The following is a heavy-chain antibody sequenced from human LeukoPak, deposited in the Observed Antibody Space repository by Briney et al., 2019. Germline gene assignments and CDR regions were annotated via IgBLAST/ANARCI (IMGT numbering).Heavy chain of an antibody. CDR1: GFTFDDYA. Sequence: GRSLRLSCAASGFTFDDYAMHWVRQAPGKGLEWVSGISWNSGSIGYADSVKGRFTISRDNAKNSLYLQMNSLRAEDTALYYCAKEVEGDSYCFDYWGQGTLVTVSS. J-gene: IGHJ4*02. CDR2: ISWNSGSI. CDR3: AKEVEGDSYCFDY. D-gene: IGHD2-21*02. V-gene: IGHV3-9*01.